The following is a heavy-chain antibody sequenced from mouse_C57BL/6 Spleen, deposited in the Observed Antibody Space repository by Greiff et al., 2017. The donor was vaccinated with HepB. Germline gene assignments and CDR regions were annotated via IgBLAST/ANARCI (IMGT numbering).Heavy chain of an antibody. CDR2: IDPSDSET. Sequence: QVQLQQPGAELVRPGSSVKLSCKASGYTFTSYWMHWVKQRPIQGLEWIGNIDPSDSETHYNQKFKDKATLTVDKSSSTAYMQLSSLTSEDSAVYYGATPYYYGGSYWYFDVWGTGTTVTVSS. V-gene: IGHV1-52*01. J-gene: IGHJ1*03. D-gene: IGHD1-1*01. CDR3: ATPYYYGGSYWYFDV. CDR1: GYTFTSYW.